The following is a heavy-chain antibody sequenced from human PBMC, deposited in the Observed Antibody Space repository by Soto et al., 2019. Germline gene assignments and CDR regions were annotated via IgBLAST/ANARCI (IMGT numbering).Heavy chain of an antibody. CDR1: GFSFNNAW. CDR3: TTLRAAEKGGY. V-gene: IGHV3-15*07. CDR2: IKSKTDGGTT. J-gene: IGHJ4*02. D-gene: IGHD6-13*01. Sequence: EVQLVESGGGLVKPGGSLRLSCAASGFSFNNAWMNWVRQAPGKGLEWVGRIKSKTDGGTTDYGAPVKGRFTISRDDSKNTLYLQMSSLKTEDTAVYYCTTLRAAEKGGYWGQGTLVTVSS.